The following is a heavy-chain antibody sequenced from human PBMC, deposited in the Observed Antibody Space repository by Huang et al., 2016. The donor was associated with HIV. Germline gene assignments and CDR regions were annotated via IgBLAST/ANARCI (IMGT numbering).Heavy chain of an antibody. CDR2: IYTSGPT. V-gene: IGHV4-61*09. J-gene: IGHJ6*03. D-gene: IGHD2-15*01. CDR3: ARSGDGGKSPMDV. Sequence: QGQLQESGPGLVKPSQTLSLTCAVSGGSIRSGSYYWSWIRQPDGKGLELIVDIYTSGPTNYNPSLNSRVTISIDTTKNQFALNLSFVTAADTAVYYCARSGDGGKSPMDVWGKGTTVTVSS. CDR1: GGSIRSGSYY.